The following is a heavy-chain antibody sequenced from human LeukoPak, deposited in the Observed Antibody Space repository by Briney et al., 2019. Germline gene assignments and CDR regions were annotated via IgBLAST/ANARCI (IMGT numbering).Heavy chain of an antibody. J-gene: IGHJ6*02. V-gene: IGHV3-21*01. CDR1: GFTFSSYS. D-gene: IGHD5-12*01. CDR3: ARDSGYDRRVYYFYYAMDV. Sequence: GGSLRLSCAAAGFTFSSYSMSWVRPAPGKGLEWVSSITSSSSYIYYADSVKGRFTISRDNAENSLYLQMNSLRAEDTAVYYCARDSGYDRRVYYFYYAMDVWGQGTTVTVSS. CDR2: ITSSSSYI.